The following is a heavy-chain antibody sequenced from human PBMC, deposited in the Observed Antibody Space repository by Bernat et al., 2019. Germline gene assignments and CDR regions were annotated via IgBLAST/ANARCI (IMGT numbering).Heavy chain of an antibody. Sequence: SCAASGFTFSSYAMHWVRPAPGKGLEWVAVISYDVSNKYYADSVKGRFTISRDNSKNTLYLQMNSLRAEDTAVYYCERDRGGREITYDYYGMDVWGKGTTV. D-gene: IGHD3-16*01. V-gene: IGHV3-30-3*01. CDR2: ISYDVSNK. CDR1: GFTFSSYA. CDR3: ERDRGGREITYDYYGMDV. J-gene: IGHJ6*04.